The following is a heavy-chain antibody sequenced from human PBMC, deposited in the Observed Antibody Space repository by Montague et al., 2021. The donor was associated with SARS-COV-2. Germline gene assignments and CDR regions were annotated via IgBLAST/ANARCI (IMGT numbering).Heavy chain of an antibody. D-gene: IGHD2-8*02. V-gene: IGHV3-48*03. Sequence: SLRLSCAASGFTFSYFGMNWVRQAPGKGLEWTSYISGAGTTIYYADSVKGRFTISRDNAKNSLYLQMNSLRAEDTAVYYCARDLVVTDGISDYWGQGTLVTVSS. J-gene: IGHJ4*02. CDR2: ISGAGTTI. CDR1: GFTFSYFG. CDR3: ARDLVVTDGISDY.